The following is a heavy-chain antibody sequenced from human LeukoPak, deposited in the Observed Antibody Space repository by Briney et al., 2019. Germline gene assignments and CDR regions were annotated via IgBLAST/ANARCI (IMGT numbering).Heavy chain of an antibody. CDR1: GFIFTSYD. J-gene: IGHJ4*02. CDR2: ISSRSGAI. Sequence: GGSLRLSCAASGFIFTSYDMKLVRQAPGKGLEWISYISSRSGAIYYADSVKGRFTISRDNAMNSLYLQMNSLRAEDTAVYYCARAGSCSGTSCFDYWGQGTSATVSS. D-gene: IGHD2-2*01. V-gene: IGHV3-48*03. CDR3: ARAGSCSGTSCFDY.